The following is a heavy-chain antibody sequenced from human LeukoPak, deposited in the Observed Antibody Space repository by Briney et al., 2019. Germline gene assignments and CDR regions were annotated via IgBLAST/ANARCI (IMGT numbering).Heavy chain of an antibody. CDR1: GGSISSYY. Sequence: SETLSLTCTVSGGSISSYYWSWIRQPAGRGLEWIGRIQTSGSTNYNPSLKSRVTMSVDTSKNKFSLKVNSVTAADTAVYYCARMGSGWSFDYWGQGTLVTVSS. CDR2: IQTSGST. V-gene: IGHV4-4*07. D-gene: IGHD6-19*01. CDR3: ARMGSGWSFDY. J-gene: IGHJ4*02.